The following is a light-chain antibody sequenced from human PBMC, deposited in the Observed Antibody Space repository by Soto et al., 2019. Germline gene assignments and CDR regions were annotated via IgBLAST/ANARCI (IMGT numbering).Light chain of an antibody. CDR2: DIS. J-gene: IGKJ5*01. CDR1: QSVAGS. Sequence: EFVLTQSPATLSLSPGERAILSCRAGQSVAGSLAWYQQKPGQAPRLLIYDISTRAAAIPARFSGSGSGTDFTLTVSSLEPEDFALYYCQQRSNRITFGQGTRLEIK. V-gene: IGKV3-11*01. CDR3: QQRSNRIT.